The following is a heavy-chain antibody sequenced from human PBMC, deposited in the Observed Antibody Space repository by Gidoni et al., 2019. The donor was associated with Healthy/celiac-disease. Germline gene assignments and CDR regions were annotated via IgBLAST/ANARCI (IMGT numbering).Heavy chain of an antibody. CDR3: AKSRGAGASDY. CDR2: ISYDGSNK. CDR1: GFTFSSYG. D-gene: IGHD6-19*01. V-gene: IGHV3-30*18. J-gene: IGHJ4*02. Sequence: QVQLVESGGGVVQPGRSLRLSWAASGFTFSSYGMHWVRQAPGKGLEWVAVISYDGSNKYYADSVKGRFTISRDNSKNTLYLQMNSLRAEDTAVYYCAKSRGAGASDYWGQGTLVTVSS.